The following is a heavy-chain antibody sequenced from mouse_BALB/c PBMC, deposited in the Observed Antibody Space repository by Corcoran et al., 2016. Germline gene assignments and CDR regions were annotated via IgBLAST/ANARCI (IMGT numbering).Heavy chain of an antibody. Sequence: EVQLQQSGPELVKPGASVKMSCKASGYTFTSYVMHWVKQKPGQGLEWIGYINPYNDGTKYNEKFKGKATLTSDKSSSTAYMELSSLTSEDSAVYYCARPDLQGNYWYFDVWGAGTTVTVSS. CDR3: ARPDLQGNYWYFDV. CDR2: INPYNDGT. J-gene: IGHJ1*01. CDR1: GYTFTSYV. D-gene: IGHD2-1*01. V-gene: IGHV1S136*01.